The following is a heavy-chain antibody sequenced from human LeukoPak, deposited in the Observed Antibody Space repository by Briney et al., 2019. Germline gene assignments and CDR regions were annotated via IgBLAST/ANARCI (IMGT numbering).Heavy chain of an antibody. Sequence: SETLSLTCTVPGGSISSYYWSWIRQPPGKGLEWIGYIYYSGSTNYSPSLKSRVTISVDTSKNQFSLKLSSVTAADTAVYYCATTRVDSSSWPFDYWGQGTLVTVSS. CDR1: GGSISSYY. CDR2: IYYSGST. CDR3: ATTRVDSSSWPFDY. J-gene: IGHJ4*02. V-gene: IGHV4-59*01. D-gene: IGHD6-13*01.